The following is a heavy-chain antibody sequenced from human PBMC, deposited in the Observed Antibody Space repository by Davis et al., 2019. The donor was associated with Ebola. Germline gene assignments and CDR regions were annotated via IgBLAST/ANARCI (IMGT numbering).Heavy chain of an antibody. V-gene: IGHV5-51*01. CDR3: ASLRRTITGMDDGFDI. CDR2: IYPGDSDT. Sequence: GESLKISCQTSGYSFTNYWIDWVRQMPGKGLEWMGIIYPGDSDTRYSPSFQGQVTISADKSMKTAFLQWSSLKASDSGMYYCASLRRTITGMDDGFDIWGQGTMVTVSS. D-gene: IGHD2-8*02. J-gene: IGHJ3*02. CDR1: GYSFTNYW.